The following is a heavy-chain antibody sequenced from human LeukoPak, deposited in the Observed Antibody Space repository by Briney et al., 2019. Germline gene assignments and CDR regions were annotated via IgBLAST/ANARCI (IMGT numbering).Heavy chain of an antibody. CDR3: ARLHVKFYCSGGSCYPGH. D-gene: IGHD2-15*01. J-gene: IGHJ4*02. CDR1: GFTFSSYA. Sequence: GGSLRLSCAASGFTFSSYAMSWVRQAPGKGLEWVSAISGSGGSTYYADSVKGRSTISRDNSKNSLYLQMNSLRAEDTAVYYCARLHVKFYCSGGSCYPGHWGQGTLVTVSS. V-gene: IGHV3-23*01. CDR2: ISGSGGST.